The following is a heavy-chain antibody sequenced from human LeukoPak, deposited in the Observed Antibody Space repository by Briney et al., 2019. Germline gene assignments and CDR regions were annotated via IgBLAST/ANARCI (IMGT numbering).Heavy chain of an antibody. CDR3: ARDGTSTDDY. Sequence: ASVKVSCKASGYTFTSYYIHWVRQAPGQGLEWMGWISGNNDNPNYGQKFQARFTLTTDSSTSTAYMELRNLRSDDTAVYYCARDGTSTDDYWGQGTLVTVSS. V-gene: IGHV1-18*04. J-gene: IGHJ4*02. CDR1: GYTFTSYY. D-gene: IGHD2-2*01. CDR2: ISGNNDNP.